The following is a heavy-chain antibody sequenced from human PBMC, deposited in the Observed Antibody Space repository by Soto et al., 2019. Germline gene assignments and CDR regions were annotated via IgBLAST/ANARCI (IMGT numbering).Heavy chain of an antibody. D-gene: IGHD6-13*01. CDR1: GFTFSSYV. Sequence: GGSLRLSCAASGFTFSSYVMSWVRQAPGKGLEWVSAITGSGGDKYLGDSVKGRFTISRDNTKKTLYLQMNSLRAEDTSIYFCAKGSSNSRPYYFDYWGQGTLVTVSS. CDR3: AKGSSNSRPYYFDY. V-gene: IGHV3-23*01. CDR2: ITGSGGDK. J-gene: IGHJ4*02.